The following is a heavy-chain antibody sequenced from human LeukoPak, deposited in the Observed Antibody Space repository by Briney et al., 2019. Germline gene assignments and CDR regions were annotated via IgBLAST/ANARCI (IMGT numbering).Heavy chain of an antibody. D-gene: IGHD2-15*01. Sequence: QPGGSLRLSCAASGFTFSSYWMSWVRQAPGKGLEWVANIKQDGSEKYYVDSVKGRFTISRDNAKNSLYLQMSSLRVEDTAVYYCARDRSCTGGSCYMDVWGRGTTVTVSS. CDR1: GFTFSSYW. J-gene: IGHJ6*03. V-gene: IGHV3-7*03. CDR2: IKQDGSEK. CDR3: ARDRSCTGGSCYMDV.